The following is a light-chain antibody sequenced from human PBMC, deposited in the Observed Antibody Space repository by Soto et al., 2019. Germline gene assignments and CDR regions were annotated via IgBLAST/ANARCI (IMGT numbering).Light chain of an antibody. V-gene: IGLV2-23*03. CDR1: SSDVGSYNL. CDR2: EGS. CDR3: CSYAGSSTFAV. J-gene: IGLJ3*02. Sequence: QSALTQPASVSRSPGQSITISCTGTSSDVGSYNLVSWYQQHPGKAPKLMIYEGSKRPSGVSNRFSGSKSGNTASLTISGLQAEDEADYYCCSYAGSSTFAVFGGGTKVTVL.